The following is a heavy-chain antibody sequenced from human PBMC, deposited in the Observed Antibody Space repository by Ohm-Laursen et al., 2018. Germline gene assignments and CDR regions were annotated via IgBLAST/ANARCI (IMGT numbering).Heavy chain of an antibody. CDR1: GFKFSTYG. V-gene: IGHV3-23*01. CDR2: ISGSGGST. Sequence: SLRLSCTASGFKFSTYGMGWVRQAPGKGLEWVSQISGSGGSTYYADSMKGRFSISRDDSNNTLYLQMNGLRAEDTAVYYCARAVSSGWSFQTDYWGQGTLVTVSS. D-gene: IGHD6-19*01. CDR3: ARAVSSGWSFQTDY. J-gene: IGHJ4*02.